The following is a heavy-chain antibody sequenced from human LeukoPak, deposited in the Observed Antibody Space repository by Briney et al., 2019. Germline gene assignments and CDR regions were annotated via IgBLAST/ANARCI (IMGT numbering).Heavy chain of an antibody. CDR1: GFTFSSYA. V-gene: IGHV3-23*01. Sequence: GGSLRLSCAASGFTFSSYAMSWVRQAPGKGLEWVSAISGSGGSIYYADSVKGRFTISRDNSKNTLYLQMNSLRAEDTAVYYCATLSGSYGDAFDIWGQGTMVTVSS. CDR3: ATLSGSYGDAFDI. J-gene: IGHJ3*02. CDR2: ISGSGGSI. D-gene: IGHD1-26*01.